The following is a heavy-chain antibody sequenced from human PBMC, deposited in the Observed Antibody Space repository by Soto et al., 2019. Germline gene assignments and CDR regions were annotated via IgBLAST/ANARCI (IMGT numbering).Heavy chain of an antibody. CDR3: ARDFDGYSSSWYRYYGMDV. D-gene: IGHD6-13*01. J-gene: IGHJ6*02. Sequence: EVQLVESGGGLVKPGGSLRLSCAASGFTFSSYSMNWVRQAPGKGLEWVSSISSSSSYIYYADSVKGRFTISRDNAKNPLYLQMNSLRAEDTAVYYCARDFDGYSSSWYRYYGMDVWGQGTTVTVSS. V-gene: IGHV3-21*01. CDR1: GFTFSSYS. CDR2: ISSSSSYI.